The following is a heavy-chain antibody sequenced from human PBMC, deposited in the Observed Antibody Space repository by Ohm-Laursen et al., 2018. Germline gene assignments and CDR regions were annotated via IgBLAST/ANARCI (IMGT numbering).Heavy chain of an antibody. CDR3: ARYNIGSWFDP. J-gene: IGHJ5*02. Sequence: SETLSLTCTVSGGSISSYYWSWIRQPAGKGLEWIGRIYASGTTYYNPSLPSRVTMSLDTSKNQFSLKLSSVTAADTAVYYCARYNIGSWFDPWGQGTLVTVSS. D-gene: IGHD6-19*01. V-gene: IGHV4-4*07. CDR2: IYASGTT. CDR1: GGSISSYY.